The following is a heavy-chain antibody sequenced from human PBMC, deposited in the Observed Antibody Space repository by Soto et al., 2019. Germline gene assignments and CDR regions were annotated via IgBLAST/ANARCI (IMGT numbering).Heavy chain of an antibody. CDR1: GDSISSGGYY. Sequence: PSETLSLTCTVSGDSISSGGYYWSWIRQHPGKGLEWIGYIYYTGSTYYNPSLKSRVSISVDTSKNQFSLKLTSVTAADTAVYYCARDQEVNYSNYGGTDYYYGMDVWGQGTTVTVSS. D-gene: IGHD4-4*01. CDR2: IYYTGST. J-gene: IGHJ6*02. V-gene: IGHV4-31*03. CDR3: ARDQEVNYSNYGGTDYYYGMDV.